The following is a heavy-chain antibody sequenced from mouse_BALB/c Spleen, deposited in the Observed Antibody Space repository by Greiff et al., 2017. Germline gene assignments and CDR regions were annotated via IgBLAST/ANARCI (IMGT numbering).Heavy chain of an antibody. V-gene: IGHV3-8*02. J-gene: IGHJ1*01. CDR3: ARLGNGNYWYFDV. CDR2: ISYSGST. D-gene: IGHD2-1*01. Sequence: EVKLMESGPGLVKPSQSLSLTCSVTGDSITSGYWNWIRKFPGNKLEYMGYISYSGSTYYNPSLKSRISITRDTSKNQYYLQLNSVTTEDTATYYCARLGNGNYWYFDVWGAGTTVTVSS. CDR1: GDSITSGY.